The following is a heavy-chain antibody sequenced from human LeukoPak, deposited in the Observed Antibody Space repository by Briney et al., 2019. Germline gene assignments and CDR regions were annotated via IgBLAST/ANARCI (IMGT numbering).Heavy chain of an antibody. V-gene: IGHV3-7*01. CDR2: IKQDGSEK. Sequence: GGSLRLSCAASGFTFSRYRMTWVRQAPGKGLEWVASIKQDGSEKYYVDSVRGRVTISRDNAKNSLYLQMNSLRVEDTAVYYCAREGPGQWLEPFDYWGQGTLVTVSS. CDR1: GFTFSRYR. J-gene: IGHJ4*02. CDR3: AREGPGQWLEPFDY. D-gene: IGHD6-19*01.